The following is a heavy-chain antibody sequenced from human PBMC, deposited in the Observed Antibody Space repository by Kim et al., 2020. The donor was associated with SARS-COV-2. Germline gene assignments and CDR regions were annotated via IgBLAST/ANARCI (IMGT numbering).Heavy chain of an antibody. CDR3: ASWTNWFDP. Sequence: GGSLRLSCAASGFTFSSYAMHWVRQAPGKGLEWVAVISYDGSNKYYADSVKGRFTISRDNSKNTLYLQMNSLRAEDTAVYYCASWTNWFDPWGQGTLVTV. D-gene: IGHD3-3*01. J-gene: IGHJ5*02. CDR1: GFTFSSYA. V-gene: IGHV3-30-3*01. CDR2: ISYDGSNK.